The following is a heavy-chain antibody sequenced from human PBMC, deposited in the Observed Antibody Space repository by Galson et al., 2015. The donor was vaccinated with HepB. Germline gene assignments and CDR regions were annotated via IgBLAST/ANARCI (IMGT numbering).Heavy chain of an antibody. Sequence: SLRLSCAASGFTFSSYWMSWVRQAPGKGLEWVANINQDGSEKYYVDSVKGRFTIARDNAKNSLYLQMNNLRAEDTAVYFCAREVIAAPGMLNYWGQGTLVTVSS. V-gene: IGHV3-7*03. CDR1: GFTFSSYW. CDR2: INQDGSEK. J-gene: IGHJ4*02. D-gene: IGHD6-13*01. CDR3: AREVIAAPGMLNY.